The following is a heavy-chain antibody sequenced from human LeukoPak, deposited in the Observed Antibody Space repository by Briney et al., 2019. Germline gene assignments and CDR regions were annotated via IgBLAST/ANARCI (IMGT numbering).Heavy chain of an antibody. Sequence: GGSLRLSCAASGFSFNEHGMHWVRQAPGKGLEWISGISSSSVDTHYAESVKGRFRVSRDNSKTTLYLQMNSLRAEDTAVYYCASGTYRLGDYWGQGVLVAVSS. CDR1: GFSFNEHG. V-gene: IGHV3-23*01. D-gene: IGHD3-10*01. CDR3: ASGTYRLGDY. J-gene: IGHJ4*02. CDR2: ISSSSVDT.